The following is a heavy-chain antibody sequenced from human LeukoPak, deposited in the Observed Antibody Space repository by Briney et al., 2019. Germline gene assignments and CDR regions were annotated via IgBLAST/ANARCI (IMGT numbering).Heavy chain of an antibody. CDR3: ARGAYYYDSSGYYTDAFDI. J-gene: IGHJ3*02. D-gene: IGHD3-22*01. Sequence: SETLSLTCSVSGGSISSGGYSWSWIRQPPGKGLEWIGYIYHSGSTYYNPSLKSRVTISVDRSKNQFSLKLSSVTAADTAVYYCARGAYYYDSSGYYTDAFDIWGQGTMVTVSS. CDR2: IYHSGST. CDR1: GGSISSGGYS. V-gene: IGHV4-30-2*01.